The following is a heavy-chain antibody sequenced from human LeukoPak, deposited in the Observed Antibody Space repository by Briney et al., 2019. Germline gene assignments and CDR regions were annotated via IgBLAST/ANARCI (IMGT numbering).Heavy chain of an antibody. CDR1: GYTFTSYG. V-gene: IGHV1-18*01. CDR3: ATPPGGRDLHYFDY. Sequence: ASVKVSCKASGYTFTSYGISWVRQAPGQGLEWMGWISAYNGNTNYAQKLQGRVTMTTDTSTSTAYMELRSLRSDDTAVYYGATPPGGRDLHYFDYWGQGTLVTVSS. CDR2: ISAYNGNT. D-gene: IGHD3-16*01. J-gene: IGHJ4*02.